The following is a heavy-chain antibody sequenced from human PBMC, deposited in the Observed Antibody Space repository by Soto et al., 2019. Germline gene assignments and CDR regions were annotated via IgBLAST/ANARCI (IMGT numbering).Heavy chain of an antibody. CDR2: IYYSGST. D-gene: IGHD1-7*01. Sequence: SEPLSLTCTVAGGSIISYYWSWIRQPPGKGLEWIGYIYYSGSTNYNPSLKSRVTISVDTSKNQFSLKLSSVTAADTAVYYCARVNNWDFNYGMDVWGQGTTVTVSS. V-gene: IGHV4-59*01. CDR3: ARVNNWDFNYGMDV. J-gene: IGHJ6*02. CDR1: GGSIISYY.